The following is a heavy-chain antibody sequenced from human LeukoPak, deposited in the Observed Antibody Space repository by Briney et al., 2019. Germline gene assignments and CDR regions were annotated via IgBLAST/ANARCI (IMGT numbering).Heavy chain of an antibody. Sequence: SQTLSLTCAISGDSVSSNSAAWNCIRQSPSRGLEWPRRRYYRSKWYNDYALSMKSRITINPDTSKNQFSLQLHSVTSEDTAVYYCARALGSSWAAYVMDVWGQGTAVTVS. J-gene: IGHJ6*02. V-gene: IGHV6-1*01. CDR2: RYYRSKWYN. D-gene: IGHD6-13*01. CDR1: GDSVSSNSAA. CDR3: ARALGSSWAAYVMDV.